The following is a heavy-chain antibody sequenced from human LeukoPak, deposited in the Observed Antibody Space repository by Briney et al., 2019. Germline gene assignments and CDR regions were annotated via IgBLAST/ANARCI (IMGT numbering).Heavy chain of an antibody. J-gene: IGHJ4*02. CDR1: GFTFSSFW. CDR2: IKKDGSQK. CDR3: TRVLGGYDVSDS. V-gene: IGHV3-7*03. D-gene: IGHD3-3*01. Sequence: PGGSLRLSCAASGFTFSSFWMSWVRQAPGKGLEWVANIKKDGSQKYYVDSVEGRFTISRDNAKNSLYLQMDSLRLDDTAVYYCTRVLGGYDVSDSWGQGTRVTVSS.